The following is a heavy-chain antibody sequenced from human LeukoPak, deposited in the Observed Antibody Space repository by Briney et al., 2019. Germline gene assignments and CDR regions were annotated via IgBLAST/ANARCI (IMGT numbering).Heavy chain of an antibody. J-gene: IGHJ5*02. D-gene: IGHD2-15*01. CDR3: ARDNCSGGSCYSRWFDP. CDR1: GYTFTSYY. Sequence: ASVKVSCEASGYTFTSYYMHWVRQAPGQGLEWMGIINPSGGSTSYAQKLQGRVTMTTDTSTSTAYMELRSLRSDDTAVYYCARDNCSGGSCYSRWFDPWGQGTLVTVSS. V-gene: IGHV1-46*01. CDR2: INPSGGST.